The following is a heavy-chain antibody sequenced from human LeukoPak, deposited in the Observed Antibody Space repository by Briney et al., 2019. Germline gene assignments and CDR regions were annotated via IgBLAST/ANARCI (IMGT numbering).Heavy chain of an antibody. CDR3: AKDPYSSGSSGY. CDR2: TSGRGGST. J-gene: IGHJ4*02. V-gene: IGHV3-23*01. Sequence: GGSLRLSCAASGFTFSSYAMSWVRQAPGKGLEWVSATSGRGGSTYYADSVKGRFTISRDNSKNTLYLQMNSLRAEDTAVYYCAKDPYSSGSSGYWGQGTLVTVSS. CDR1: GFTFSSYA. D-gene: IGHD6-19*01.